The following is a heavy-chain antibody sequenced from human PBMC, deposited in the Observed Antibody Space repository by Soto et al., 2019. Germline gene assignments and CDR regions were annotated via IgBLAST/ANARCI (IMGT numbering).Heavy chain of an antibody. J-gene: IGHJ4*02. D-gene: IGHD3-9*01. CDR2: ISTYNGNT. CDR1: SDSVPSYA. V-gene: IGHV1-18*04. CDR3: ARDLIVTGPYFDY. Sequence: ASVNVSCEACSDSVPSYAIMWVRQAPGQGLEWMGWISTYNGNTNYAQKLQDRVTMTTDTSTSTAYMELRSLRSDDTAVYYCARDLIVTGPYFDYWGQGTLVTVSS.